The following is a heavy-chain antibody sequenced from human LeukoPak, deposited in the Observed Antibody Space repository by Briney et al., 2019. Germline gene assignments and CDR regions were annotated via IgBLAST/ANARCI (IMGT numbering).Heavy chain of an antibody. Sequence: GGSLKLSCAASGFNISGSGMHWVRQASGKGLEWVGRIRSKDNSYATAYAASVEGRFTVSRDDSKNTAYLQMDSLKTEDTAVYYCAKGGDPSMGHAFDIWGQGTVVTVSS. V-gene: IGHV3-73*01. D-gene: IGHD5-18*01. CDR2: IRSKDNSYAT. CDR1: GFNISGSG. CDR3: AKGGDPSMGHAFDI. J-gene: IGHJ3*02.